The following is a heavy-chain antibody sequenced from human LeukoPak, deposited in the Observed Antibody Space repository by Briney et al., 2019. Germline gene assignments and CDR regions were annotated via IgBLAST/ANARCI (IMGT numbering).Heavy chain of an antibody. J-gene: IGHJ4*02. CDR3: ARDGGSGPIDY. CDR1: GGTFSKYT. Sequence: ASVKVSCKASGGTFSKYTISWVRQRPGQGLEWMGGITPLFGTANYAQKFQGRVTITADESASTAYMELSSLRSEDTAVYYCARDGGSGPIDYWGQGTLVTVSS. CDR2: ITPLFGTA. V-gene: IGHV1-69*01. D-gene: IGHD6-19*01.